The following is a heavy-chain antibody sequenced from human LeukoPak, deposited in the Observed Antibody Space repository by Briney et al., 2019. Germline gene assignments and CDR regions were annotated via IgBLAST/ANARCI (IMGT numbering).Heavy chain of an antibody. CDR1: GGTFSSYA. Sequence: SAKVSCKASGGTFSSYAISWVRQAPGQGLEWMGGIIPIFGTANYAQKFQGRVTITADKSTGTAYMELSSLRSEDTAVYYCARDSRRCSSTSCYWGWFDPWGQGTLVTVSS. J-gene: IGHJ5*02. CDR2: IIPIFGTA. V-gene: IGHV1-69*06. D-gene: IGHD2-2*01. CDR3: ARDSRRCSSTSCYWGWFDP.